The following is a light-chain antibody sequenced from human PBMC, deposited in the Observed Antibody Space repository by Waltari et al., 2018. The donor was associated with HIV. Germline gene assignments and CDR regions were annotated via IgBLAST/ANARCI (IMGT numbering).Light chain of an antibody. V-gene: IGLV2-8*01. CDR3: SSYANKNGFYVV. CDR1: HSDSGGYNY. J-gene: IGLJ2*01. Sequence: QSALTQSPYAPGSPGQSVTISCTATHSDSGGYNYVSCYQQHPSKAPKLVISEVTKRPSGVPGRFSGSKSGTTASLTVSGLQAEDEADYYCSSYANKNGFYVVFGGGTRLTVL. CDR2: EVT.